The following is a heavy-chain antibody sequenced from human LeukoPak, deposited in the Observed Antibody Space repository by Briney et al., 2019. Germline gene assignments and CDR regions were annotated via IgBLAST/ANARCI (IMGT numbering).Heavy chain of an antibody. CDR2: IWANGITE. D-gene: IGHD2-2*01. Sequence: GRSLRLSCAASGFTFSAYGMHWVRQAPGKGLEWVAVIWANGITEHYADSVKGRFTIYRDSSKSTLYLQMNSLTAEDTAIYYCARDASLYADDYWGQGTLVTVSS. J-gene: IGHJ4*02. CDR3: ARDASLYADDY. V-gene: IGHV3-33*01. CDR1: GFTFSAYG.